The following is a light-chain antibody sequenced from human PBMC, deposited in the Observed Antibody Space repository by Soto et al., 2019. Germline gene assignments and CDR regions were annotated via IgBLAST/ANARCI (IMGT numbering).Light chain of an antibody. Sequence: EVVMRQSPATLSVSPGERVTLSCRASQSVRSNLAWYQQKPVQAPRLLIYGTSTRVTGIPARFSGSGSGTEFTLTISSLEPEDFAVYYCQQYGSSPLTFGGGTKVDIK. V-gene: IGKV3-15*01. CDR3: QQYGSSPLT. CDR2: GTS. CDR1: QSVRSN. J-gene: IGKJ4*01.